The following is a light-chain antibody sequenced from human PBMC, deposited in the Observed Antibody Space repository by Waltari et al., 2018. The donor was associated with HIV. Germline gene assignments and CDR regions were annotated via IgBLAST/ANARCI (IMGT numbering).Light chain of an antibody. J-gene: IGKJ4*01. CDR1: QDISDF. CDR3: QQLHTFPLT. CDR2: DAS. V-gene: IGKV1-9*01. Sequence: DIQLTQSPSFLSASVGDRVTVACRASQDISDFLAWYQQKPGIAPRLLIYDASILYTGVPSRFRGSGSGTVFTLTISSLQPEDFASYYCQQLHTFPLTFGGGTKV.